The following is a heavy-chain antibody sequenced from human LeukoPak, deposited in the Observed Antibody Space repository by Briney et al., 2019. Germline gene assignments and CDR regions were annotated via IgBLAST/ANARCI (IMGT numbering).Heavy chain of an antibody. J-gene: IGHJ4*02. CDR1: GYTFTGYY. V-gene: IGHV1-2*02. CDR2: INPNSGGT. CDR3: ARDFYLFWGYGPGARHFDY. D-gene: IGHD5-18*01. Sequence: ASVKVSCKASGYTFTGYYMHWVRQAPGQGLEWMGWINPNSGGTNYAQKFQGRVTMTRDTSISTAYMELSRLRSDDTAVYYCARDFYLFWGYGPGARHFDYWGQGTLVTVSS.